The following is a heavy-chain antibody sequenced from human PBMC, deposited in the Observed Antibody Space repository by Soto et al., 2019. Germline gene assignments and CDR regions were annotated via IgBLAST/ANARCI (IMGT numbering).Heavy chain of an antibody. V-gene: IGHV1-69*02. Sequence: GASVKVSCKASGGTFSSYTISWVRQAPGQGLEWMGRIIPILGIANYAQKFQGRVTITADKSTSTAYMELSSLRSEDTAVYYCARDLCSSTSCYHWPNAFDIWGQATMRTV. CDR2: IIPILGIA. CDR1: GGTFSSYT. J-gene: IGHJ3*02. D-gene: IGHD2-2*01. CDR3: ARDLCSSTSCYHWPNAFDI.